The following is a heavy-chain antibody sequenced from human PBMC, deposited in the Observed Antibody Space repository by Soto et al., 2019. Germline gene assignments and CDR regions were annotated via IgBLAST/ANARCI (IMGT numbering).Heavy chain of an antibody. J-gene: IGHJ4*02. V-gene: IGHV1-2*02. Sequence: ASVKVSCKDSGFSFPGFYMHWVRQAPGQGLEWVGYINPERGSTNYVQKFQGRITMTRDTSISTADMEMSRLSADDTAIYYCARQNIQMATSYFDYWGQGALVTVSA. D-gene: IGHD5-12*01. CDR2: INPERGST. CDR1: GFSFPGFY. CDR3: ARQNIQMATSYFDY.